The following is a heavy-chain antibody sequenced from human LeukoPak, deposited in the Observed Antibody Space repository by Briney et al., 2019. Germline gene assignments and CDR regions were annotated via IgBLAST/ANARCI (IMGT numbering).Heavy chain of an antibody. Sequence: SETLSLTCTVSGGSISSSSYYWGWIRQPPGKGLEWIATIYYSGSTYYNPSLKSRVTISVDTSKNQFSLKLSSVTAADTAVYYCARVGSIVGAPRASLNWFDPWGQGTLVTVSS. CDR1: GGSISSSSYY. J-gene: IGHJ5*02. D-gene: IGHD1-26*01. CDR3: ARVGSIVGAPRASLNWFDP. V-gene: IGHV4-39*07. CDR2: IYYSGST.